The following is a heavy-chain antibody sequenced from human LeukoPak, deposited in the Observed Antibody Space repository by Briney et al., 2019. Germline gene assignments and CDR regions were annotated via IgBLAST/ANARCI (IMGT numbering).Heavy chain of an antibody. J-gene: IGHJ4*02. CDR3: ARHGSTDYFDY. D-gene: IGHD2-2*03. Sequence: PSETLSLTCAVSGGSISSTTSYWGWIRQPPGKGLEWLGRIYYSGSTFYNPSLKSRVTIPVDTSNNQFSLRLSSVTAADTAVYYCARHGSTDYFDYWGQGTLVTVSS. CDR1: GGSISSTTSY. V-gene: IGHV4-39*01. CDR2: IYYSGST.